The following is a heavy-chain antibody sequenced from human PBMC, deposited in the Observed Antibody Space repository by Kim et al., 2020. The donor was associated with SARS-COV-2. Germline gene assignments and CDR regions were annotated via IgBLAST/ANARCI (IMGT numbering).Heavy chain of an antibody. J-gene: IGHJ4*02. Sequence: VDPVKGRFTTSRDNVQNAMYLQMDSLREEDTAVYYCAREGHSSGRAGSLVDWGQGTLVTVSS. CDR3: AREGHSSGRAGSLVD. D-gene: IGHD6-19*01. V-gene: IGHV3-7*01.